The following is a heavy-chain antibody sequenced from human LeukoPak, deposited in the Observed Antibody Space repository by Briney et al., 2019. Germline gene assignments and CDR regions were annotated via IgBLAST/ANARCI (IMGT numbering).Heavy chain of an antibody. Sequence: SQTLSPTCAISGDSVSSNSAAWDWIRQPPSRGLEWLGRTYYRSKWYNDYAVSVKSRITINPDTSKNQFSLQLNSVTPEDTAVYYCARGWLNFDYWGQGTLVTVSS. V-gene: IGHV6-1*01. CDR1: GDSVSSNSAA. D-gene: IGHD5-12*01. CDR2: TYYRSKWYN. J-gene: IGHJ4*02. CDR3: ARGWLNFDY.